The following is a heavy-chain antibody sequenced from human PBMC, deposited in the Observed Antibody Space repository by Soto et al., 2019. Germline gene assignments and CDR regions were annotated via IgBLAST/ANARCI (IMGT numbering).Heavy chain of an antibody. V-gene: IGHV4-59*01. D-gene: IGHD2-2*01. CDR2: IYYSGST. CDR3: ARVVEDIVVVPAAMVPHYYMDV. J-gene: IGHJ6*03. CDR1: GGSISSYY. Sequence: SETLSLTCTVSGGSISSYYWSWIRQPPWKGLEWIGYIYYSGSTNYNPSLKSRVTISVDTSKNQFSLKLSSVTAADTAVYYCARVVEDIVVVPAAMVPHYYMDVWAKGTTVTVSS.